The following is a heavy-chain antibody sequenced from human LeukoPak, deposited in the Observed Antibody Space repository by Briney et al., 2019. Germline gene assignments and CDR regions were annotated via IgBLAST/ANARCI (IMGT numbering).Heavy chain of an antibody. CDR2: ISWNSGSI. J-gene: IGHJ4*02. Sequence: GGSLRLSCAASGFTFDDYAMHWVRQAPGKGLEWVSGISWNSGSIGYADSVKGRFTISRDNAKNSLYLQMNSLRAEDTALYYCARGSGWYRFAYWGQGTLVTVSS. CDR1: GFTFDDYA. V-gene: IGHV3-9*01. D-gene: IGHD6-19*01. CDR3: ARGSGWYRFAY.